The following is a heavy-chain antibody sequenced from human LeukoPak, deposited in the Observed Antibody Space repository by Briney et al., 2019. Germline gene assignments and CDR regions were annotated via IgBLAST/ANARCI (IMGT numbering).Heavy chain of an antibody. CDR2: IRGSGGST. D-gene: IGHD2/OR15-2a*01. CDR1: GFTFSSYA. V-gene: IGHV3-23*01. Sequence: GGSLRLSCAASGFTFSSYAMSWVRQAPGKGLEWVSAIRGSGGSTYYADSVKGRFTISRDNSKNTLYLQMNSLRAEDTAVYYCAKDRREFYGPKFDYWGQGTLVTVSS. J-gene: IGHJ4*02. CDR3: AKDRREFYGPKFDY.